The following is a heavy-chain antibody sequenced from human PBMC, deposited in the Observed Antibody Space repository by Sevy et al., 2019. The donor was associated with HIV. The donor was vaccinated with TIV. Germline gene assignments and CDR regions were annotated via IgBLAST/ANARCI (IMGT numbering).Heavy chain of an antibody. J-gene: IGHJ6*02. V-gene: IGHV3-23*01. CDR3: AKVGYSSSTSCYTIYYGMDF. CDR2: ISGSGGST. Sequence: GGSLRLSCAASGFIFSSYAMSWVRQAPGKGLEWVSGISGSGGSTYDAHSVKRRFTISGDNSKNTLYLQMNSLRAEDTAVYYCAKVGYSSSTSCYTIYYGMDFWGQGTTVTVSS. CDR1: GFIFSSYA. D-gene: IGHD2-2*02.